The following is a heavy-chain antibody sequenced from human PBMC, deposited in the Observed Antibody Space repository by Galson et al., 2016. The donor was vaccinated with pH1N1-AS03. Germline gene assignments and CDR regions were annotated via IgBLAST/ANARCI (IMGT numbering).Heavy chain of an antibody. CDR2: ISGLGRST. V-gene: IGHV3-23*01. CDR3: ARDVSAGCTNEACYRGWFDS. D-gene: IGHD2-8*01. CDR1: GFTFSNYA. J-gene: IGHJ5*01. Sequence: SLRLSCAASGFTFSNYAMTWVRQAPGKGLEWGAGISGLGRSTYYADSVRGRFAISRDNSKNMVSLQMSNLRVEDTAFYYCARDVSAGCTNEACYRGWFDSWGQGTPVTVSS.